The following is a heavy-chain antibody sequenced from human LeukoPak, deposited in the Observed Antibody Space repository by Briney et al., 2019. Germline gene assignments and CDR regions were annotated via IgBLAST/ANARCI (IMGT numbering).Heavy chain of an antibody. CDR3: ARFPYYYGPYYFDY. V-gene: IGHV4-34*01. CDR2: INHSGST. Sequence: PSETLSLTCAVYGGSFSGYYWSWIRQPPGKGLEWIGEINHSGSTNYNPSLKSRVTISVDTSKNQFSLKLSSVTAADTAVYYCARFPYYYGPYYFDYWGQGTLVTVSS. D-gene: IGHD3-10*01. CDR1: GGSFSGYY. J-gene: IGHJ4*02.